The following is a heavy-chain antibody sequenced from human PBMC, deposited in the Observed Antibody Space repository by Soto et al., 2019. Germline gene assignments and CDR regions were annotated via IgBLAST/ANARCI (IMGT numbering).Heavy chain of an antibody. CDR3: ARGVGGYYGSGSYPGYFQR. D-gene: IGHD3-10*01. CDR1: GGSISSGGYY. CDR2: IYYSGST. J-gene: IGHJ1*01. V-gene: IGHV4-31*03. Sequence: QVQLQESGPGLVKPSQTLSLTCTVSGGSISSGGYYWSWIRQHPGKGLEWIGYIYYSGSTYYNPSLMRRVTISVDTSKNQFSLQLSSVTAADTAVYYCARGVGGYYGSGSYPGYFQRWGQGTLVTVSS.